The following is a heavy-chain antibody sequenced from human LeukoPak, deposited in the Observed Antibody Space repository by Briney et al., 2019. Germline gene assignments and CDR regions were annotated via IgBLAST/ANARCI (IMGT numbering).Heavy chain of an antibody. CDR2: IYYSGST. V-gene: IGHV4-39*07. CDR1: GGSISSNSYY. J-gene: IGHJ2*01. CDR3: AKRSSSSDWYFDL. Sequence: PSETLSLTCTVSGGSISSNSYYWGWIRQPPGKGLEWIGSIYYSGSTNYNPSLKSRVTISVDTSKNQFSLKLSSVTAADTAVYYCAKRSSSSDWYFDLWGRGTLVTVSS. D-gene: IGHD6-6*01.